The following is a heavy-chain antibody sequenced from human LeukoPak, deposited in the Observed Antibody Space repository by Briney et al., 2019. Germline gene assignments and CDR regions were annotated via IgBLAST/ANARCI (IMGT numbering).Heavy chain of an antibody. CDR1: GGSISSYY. D-gene: IGHD3-16*01. CDR3: ARVRFGYGGFDP. CDR2: IYYSGST. J-gene: IGHJ5*02. V-gene: IGHV4-59*01. Sequence: SETLSLTCTASGGSISSYYWSWIRQPPGMGLDWIGYIYYSGSTNYNPSLKSRVTISVDTSKNQFSLKLTSVTAADTAVYYCARVRFGYGGFDPWGQGTLVTVSS.